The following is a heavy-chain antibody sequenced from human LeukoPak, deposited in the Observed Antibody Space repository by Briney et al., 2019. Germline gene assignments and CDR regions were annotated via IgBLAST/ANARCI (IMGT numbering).Heavy chain of an antibody. J-gene: IGHJ4*02. CDR1: GFTFSTYW. D-gene: IGHD3/OR15-3a*01. CDR3: AKDVAWGRMDL. CDR2: INQDGSQK. Sequence: GGCLRLSCAASGFTFSTYWMSWVRQAPGKELEWVAIINQDGSQKYYVDSVKGRFTISRDNAKNSLYLQMDSLRVEDTAVYHCAKDVAWGRMDLWGQGTLATVSS. V-gene: IGHV3-7*01.